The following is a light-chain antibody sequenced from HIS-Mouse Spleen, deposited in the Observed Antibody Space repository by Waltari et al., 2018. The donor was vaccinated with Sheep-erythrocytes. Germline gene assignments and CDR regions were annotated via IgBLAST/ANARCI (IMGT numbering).Light chain of an antibody. CDR3: QSYDSSLSGSKV. CDR2: GNS. Sequence: QSVLTQPPSVSGAPGQRVTISCTGSSSNLGAGYDENGYQHLPGTAPKLLIYGNSNRPSGVPDRFSGSKSGTSASLAITGLQAEDEADYYCQSYDSSLSGSKVFGGGTKLTVL. J-gene: IGLJ2*01. V-gene: IGLV1-40*01. CDR1: SSNLGAGYD.